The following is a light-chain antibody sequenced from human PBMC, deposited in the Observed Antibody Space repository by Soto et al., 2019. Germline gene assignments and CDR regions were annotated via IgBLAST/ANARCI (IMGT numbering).Light chain of an antibody. Sequence: EIVLTQSPGTLSLSPGERATLSCRASQSVSSSYLAWYQQKPGQAPRQLIYGASSRATGIPDRFSGSGSGTDSTLTITRLEPEDFAVYYCQHCRTSFGGGTRVEIK. V-gene: IGKV3-20*01. CDR1: QSVSSSY. J-gene: IGKJ4*01. CDR2: GAS. CDR3: QHCRTS.